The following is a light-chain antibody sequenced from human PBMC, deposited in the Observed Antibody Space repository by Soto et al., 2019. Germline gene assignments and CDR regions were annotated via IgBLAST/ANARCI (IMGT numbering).Light chain of an antibody. Sequence: DIVMTQSPDSLAVSLGERATINCKSSQSVLYSSNNKNYLAWYQQKPGEPPKLLIYWASTRESGVPDRFSGSASGTDFTLTISSLQAEDVAVYYCQQYYTTPPYTFGQGTKLEIK. CDR2: WAS. CDR3: QQYYTTPPYT. V-gene: IGKV4-1*01. CDR1: QSVLYSSNNKNY. J-gene: IGKJ2*01.